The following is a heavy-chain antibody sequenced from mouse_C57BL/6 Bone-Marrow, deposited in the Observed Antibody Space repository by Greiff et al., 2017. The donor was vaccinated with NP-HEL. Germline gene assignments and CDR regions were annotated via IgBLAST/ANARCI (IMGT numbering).Heavy chain of an antibody. D-gene: IGHD2-3*01. V-gene: IGHV1-18*01. CDR1: GYTFTSYW. J-gene: IGHJ1*03. Sequence: VQLQQPGAELVRPGSSVKLSCKASGYTFTSYWMHWVKQSHGTSLEWIGDINPNTGGTISNQKFKGTATLTVDKSSSTAYMELRSLTSEDTAVYYCAREGLLPWYFDVWGTGTTVTVSS. CDR3: AREGLLPWYFDV. CDR2: INPNTGGT.